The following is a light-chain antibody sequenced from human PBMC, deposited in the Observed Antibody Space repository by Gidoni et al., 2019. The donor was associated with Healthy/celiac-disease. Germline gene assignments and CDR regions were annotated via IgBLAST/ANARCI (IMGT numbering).Light chain of an antibody. CDR2: GAS. Sequence: DSRMTHSPSSLYASVVDRVTIPCLASQSISSYLHWYQQKPGKAPKLLIYGASSLQSGVPARFSGSGSGTDFTLTISSLQPEDFAMYYCQQSDSTPYTFXQXTKVEIK. CDR3: QQSDSTPYT. V-gene: IGKV1-39*01. J-gene: IGKJ2*01. CDR1: QSISSY.